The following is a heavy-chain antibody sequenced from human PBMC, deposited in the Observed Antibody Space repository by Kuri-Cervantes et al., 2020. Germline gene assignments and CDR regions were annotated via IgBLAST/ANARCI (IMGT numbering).Heavy chain of an antibody. CDR2: IYWDDAK. CDR3: AHSEHGDPTVTRPREYYFDY. J-gene: IGHJ4*02. V-gene: IGHV2-5*02. Sequence: SGPTLVKPTQTLTLTCTFSGFSLSISGVGVGWIRQPPGKALEWLALIYWDDAKRYRPSLKSRLTITKDTSKNQVVLTMTNMDPVDTATYYCAHSEHGDPTVTRPREYYFDYWGQGTLVTVSS. D-gene: IGHD4-17*01. CDR1: GFSLSISGVG.